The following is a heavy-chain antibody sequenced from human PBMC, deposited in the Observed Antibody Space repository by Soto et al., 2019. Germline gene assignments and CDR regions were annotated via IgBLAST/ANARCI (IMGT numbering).Heavy chain of an antibody. V-gene: IGHV3-64*01. CDR3: ARARGADYDC. CDR1: GFTLSNYA. J-gene: IGHJ4*02. CDR2: ISSNGGST. D-gene: IGHD1-26*01. Sequence: EVQLVESGGGLVQPGGSLRLSCAASGFTLSNYAMHWVRQAPGKGLEYVSAISSNGGSTYYANSVKGRFTISRDNSKNTLYLQMGSLRAEDMAVYYCARARGADYDCWGQGTLVTVSS.